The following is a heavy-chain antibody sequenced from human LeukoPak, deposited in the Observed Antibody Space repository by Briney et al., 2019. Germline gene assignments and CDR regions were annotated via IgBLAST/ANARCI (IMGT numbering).Heavy chain of an antibody. Sequence: ASVKVSCKASGYTFTSYGISWVRHAPGQGLEWMGWISAYNGNTNYAHTLHGRVTMTTDPSTSTAYMELRSLRSDNTAVYYCARDRRGYSYGPRVTFDYWGQGTLATVSS. D-gene: IGHD5-18*01. J-gene: IGHJ4*02. CDR2: ISAYNGNT. V-gene: IGHV1-18*01. CDR3: ARDRRGYSYGPRVTFDY. CDR1: GYTFTSYG.